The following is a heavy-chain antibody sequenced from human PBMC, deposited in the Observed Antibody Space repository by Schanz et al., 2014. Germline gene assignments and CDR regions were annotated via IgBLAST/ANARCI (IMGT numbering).Heavy chain of an antibody. CDR2: ISHVGST. D-gene: IGHD2-2*01. J-gene: IGHJ6*02. Sequence: QVQLQQWGAGLLKPSETLSLTCAVSGGSISSSNWWSWVRQPPGKGLEWIGEISHVGSTNYNSSLQGRVTLSVDSPQNQFSLKMSSVTAADTAVYYCAREKVDIVVIPGARRNYYYSGMDVWGQGTTVTVSS. CDR3: AREKVDIVVIPGARRNYYYSGMDV. CDR1: GGSISSSNW. V-gene: IGHV4-4*02.